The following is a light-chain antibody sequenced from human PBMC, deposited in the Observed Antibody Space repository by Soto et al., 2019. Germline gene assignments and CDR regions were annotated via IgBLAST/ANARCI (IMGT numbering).Light chain of an antibody. J-gene: IGLJ1*01. CDR3: SSYTTSSTYV. V-gene: IGLV2-14*01. Sequence: QSALTQPASVSGSPGQSITISCTGTSSDVGAYNYVSWYQQHPAKIPKLMIYHVSNRPSGVSDRFSGSKSGNTASLTISGLQSEDEADYYCSSYTTSSTYVFGTGTKVTVL. CDR2: HVS. CDR1: SSDVGAYNY.